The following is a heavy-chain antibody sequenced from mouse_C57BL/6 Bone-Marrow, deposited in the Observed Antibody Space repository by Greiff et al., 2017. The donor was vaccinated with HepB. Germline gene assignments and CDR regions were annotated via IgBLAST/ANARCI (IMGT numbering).Heavy chain of an antibody. CDR2: IYPGDGDT. Sequence: QVQLQQSGAELVKPGASVKISCKASGYAFSSYWMNWVKQRPGKGLEWIGQIYPGDGDTNYNGKFKGKATLTADKSSSTAYMQLSRLTSEDSAIYFCTRVVVGYDAAMDYWGQGTSVTVSS. CDR3: TRVVVGYDAAMDY. CDR1: GYAFSSYW. D-gene: IGHD2-2*01. V-gene: IGHV1-80*01. J-gene: IGHJ4*01.